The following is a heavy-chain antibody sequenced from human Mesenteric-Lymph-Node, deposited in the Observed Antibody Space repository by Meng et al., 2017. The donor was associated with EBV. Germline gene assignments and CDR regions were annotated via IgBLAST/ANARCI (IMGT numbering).Heavy chain of an antibody. J-gene: IGHJ5*02. CDR2: MNPNSGNT. CDR3: ARGTAAIPGWFDP. D-gene: IGHD2-21*02. V-gene: IGHV1-8*01. Sequence: VQLVKSVSKVDKPGASVKVSCNVSGYTFTIYDINWVRQATGQGFEWMGWMNPNSGNTGYAQKFQGRVTMTRNTSISTAYMELSSLRSEDTAVYYCARGTAAIPGWFDPWGQGTLVTVSS. CDR1: GYTFTIYD.